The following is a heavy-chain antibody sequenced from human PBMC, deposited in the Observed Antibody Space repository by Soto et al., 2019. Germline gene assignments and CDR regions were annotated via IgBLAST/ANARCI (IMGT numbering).Heavy chain of an antibody. D-gene: IGHD2-2*01. CDR1: GGTFSSYA. J-gene: IGHJ6*02. Sequence: QVQLVQSGAEVKKPGSSVKVSCKAPGGTFSSYAISWVRQAPGQGLEWMGGIIPIFGTANYAQKFQGRVTITAYESTSTAYMELSSLRSEDTAVYYCARSEAPAQPPDPFERTTPYYYGMDVWGQGTTVTVSS. CDR3: ARSEAPAQPPDPFERTTPYYYGMDV. CDR2: IIPIFGTA. V-gene: IGHV1-69*01.